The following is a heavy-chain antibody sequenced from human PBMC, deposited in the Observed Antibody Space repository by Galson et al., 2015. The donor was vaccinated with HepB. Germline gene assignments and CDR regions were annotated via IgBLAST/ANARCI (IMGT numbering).Heavy chain of an antibody. CDR3: AKAGTYYYDSSGYYFYYFDY. CDR1: GFTFSSYA. CDR2: ISGSGGST. Sequence: SLRLSCAASGFTFSSYAMSWVRQAPGKGLEWVSAISGSGGSTYYADSVKGRFTISRDNSKNTLYLQMNSLRAEDTAVYYCAKAGTYYYDSSGYYFYYFDYWGQGTLVTVSS. D-gene: IGHD3-22*01. J-gene: IGHJ4*02. V-gene: IGHV3-23*01.